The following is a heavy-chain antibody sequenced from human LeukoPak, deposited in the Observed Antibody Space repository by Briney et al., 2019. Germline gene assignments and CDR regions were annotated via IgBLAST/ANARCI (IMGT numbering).Heavy chain of an antibody. D-gene: IGHD3-22*01. CDR1: GITLSNYG. CDR2: ISGSGGGT. J-gene: IGHJ4*02. V-gene: IGHV3-23*01. CDR3: AKRGVVIRVILVGFHKEAYYFDS. Sequence: GGSLRLSCEVSGITLSNYGMSWVRQAPGKGLEWVAGISGSGGGTNYADSVKGRFTISRDNSKNTLYLQMNSPRAEDTAVYFCAKRGVVIRVILVGFHKEAYYFDSWGQGALVTVSS.